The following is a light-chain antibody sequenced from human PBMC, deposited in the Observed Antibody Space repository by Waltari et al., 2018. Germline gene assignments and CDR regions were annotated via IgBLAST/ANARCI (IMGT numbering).Light chain of an antibody. V-gene: IGLV2-14*03. CDR2: YVT. Sequence: QSALTQPASVSGSPGQSITISCTGTSSDVGAYDYVSWYQQHPGKVPKLMIYYVTYRPSGISNRFSGSKSGITAFLTISGLQAEDEADYYCSSHTSSRTRVFGGGTK. CDR1: SSDVGAYDY. CDR3: SSHTSSRTRV. J-gene: IGLJ3*02.